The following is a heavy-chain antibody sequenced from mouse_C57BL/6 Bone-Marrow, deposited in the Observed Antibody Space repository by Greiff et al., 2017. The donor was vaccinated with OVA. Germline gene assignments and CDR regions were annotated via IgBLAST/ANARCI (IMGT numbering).Heavy chain of an antibody. J-gene: IGHJ4*01. CDR1: GYTFTSYW. Sequence: QVQLQQPGADLVKPGASVKVSCKASGYTFTSYWMHWVKQRPGQGLEWIGRIHPSDSDTNYNQKFKGKATLTVDKSSSTAYMQLSSLTSEDSAVYYCAIPRYYYGSSYGAMDYWGQGTSVTVSS. D-gene: IGHD1-1*01. V-gene: IGHV1-74*01. CDR2: IHPSDSDT. CDR3: AIPRYYYGSSYGAMDY.